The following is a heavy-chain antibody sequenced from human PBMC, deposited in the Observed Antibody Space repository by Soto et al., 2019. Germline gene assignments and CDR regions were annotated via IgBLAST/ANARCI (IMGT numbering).Heavy chain of an antibody. Sequence: SLRLSCAASGFTFDDFAMHWVRQAPGKGLQWVSGISYNGDTINYADSVKGRFTISRDNAGNSLYLQMNSLRDEDTAVYYCVRDGSGNLYLNWFDPWGQGSLDTVSS. CDR2: ISYNGDTI. D-gene: IGHD6-19*01. CDR1: GFTFDDFA. V-gene: IGHV3-9*01. CDR3: VRDGSGNLYLNWFDP. J-gene: IGHJ5*02.